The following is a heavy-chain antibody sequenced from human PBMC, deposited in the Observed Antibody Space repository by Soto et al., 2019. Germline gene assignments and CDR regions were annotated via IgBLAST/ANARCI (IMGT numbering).Heavy chain of an antibody. CDR3: AKDNGSGCDWLRVGDASDI. Sequence: QVQLVESGGGVVQPGRSLRLSCAASGFTFSSYGMHWVRQAPGKGLEWVAVISYDGSNKYYPDSVKGRLTISRDNSKNTLYLQMNSLIGEDTAVYYCAKDNGSGCDWLRVGDASDIWGQGTMVTVSS. J-gene: IGHJ3*02. D-gene: IGHD5-12*01. V-gene: IGHV3-30*18. CDR2: ISYDGSNK. CDR1: GFTFSSYG.